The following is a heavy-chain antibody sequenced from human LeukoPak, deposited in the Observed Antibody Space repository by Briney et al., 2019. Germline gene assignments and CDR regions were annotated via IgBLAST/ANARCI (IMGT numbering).Heavy chain of an antibody. D-gene: IGHD3-22*01. CDR3: ARDLSYYYDSSGSAYFDY. V-gene: IGHV3-30*14. CDR1: GFTFSSYP. J-gene: IGHJ4*02. CDR2: ISYDGTKI. Sequence: GGSLRLSCAASGFTFSSYPLHWVRQAPGKGLEWVTLISYDGTKIYYADSVKGRFTISRDDSKNTLYLQMNTLRAEDTAVYYCARDLSYYYDSSGSAYFDYWGQGTLVTVSS.